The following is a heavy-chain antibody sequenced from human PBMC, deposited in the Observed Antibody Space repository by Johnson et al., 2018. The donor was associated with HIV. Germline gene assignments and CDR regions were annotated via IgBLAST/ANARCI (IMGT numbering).Heavy chain of an antibody. CDR2: IRYDGSNK. V-gene: IGHV3-30*02. CDR3: AKDQWMFDI. D-gene: IGHD3-10*02. J-gene: IGHJ3*02. CDR1: GLTFSNYG. Sequence: QVQLVESGGGVVQHGGSLRLSCAASGLTFSNYGFHWVRQAPGKGLDWVAFIRYDGSNKYYADSVKGRFTISRDNSKNTLYLQMNSLRAEDTALYYCAKDQWMFDIWGQGTMVTVSS.